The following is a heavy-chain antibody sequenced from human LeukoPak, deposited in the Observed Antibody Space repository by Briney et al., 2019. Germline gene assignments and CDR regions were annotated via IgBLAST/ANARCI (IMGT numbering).Heavy chain of an antibody. CDR2: ISSSSSTI. J-gene: IGHJ6*02. V-gene: IGHV3-48*02. CDR3: AKYDFWSGYVYYYYGMDV. CDR1: GFTLSSYS. Sequence: GGSLRLSCAASGFTLSSYSMNWVRQAPGKGLEWVSYISSSSSTIYYADSVKGRFTISRDNAKNSLYLQMNSLRDEDTAVYYCAKYDFWSGYVYYYYGMDVWGQGTTVTVSS. D-gene: IGHD3-3*01.